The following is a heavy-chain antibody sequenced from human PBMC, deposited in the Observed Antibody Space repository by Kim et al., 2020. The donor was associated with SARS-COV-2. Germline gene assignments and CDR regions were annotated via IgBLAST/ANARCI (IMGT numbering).Heavy chain of an antibody. CDR1: GGTFSSYA. Sequence: SVKVSCKASGGTFSSYAISWVRQAPGQGLEWMGGIIPIFGTANYAQKFQGRVTITADESTSTAYMELSSLRSEDTAVYYCARGTPYGSGSYKPNSAPMDVWGQGNPVTVSS. CDR3: ARGTPYGSGSYKPNSAPMDV. CDR2: IIPIFGTA. J-gene: IGHJ6*02. V-gene: IGHV1-69*13. D-gene: IGHD3-10*01.